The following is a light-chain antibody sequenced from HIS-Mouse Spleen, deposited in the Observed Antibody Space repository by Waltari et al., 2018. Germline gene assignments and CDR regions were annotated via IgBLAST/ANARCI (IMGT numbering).Light chain of an antibody. CDR3: SSYTSSSWV. J-gene: IGLJ3*02. Sequence: QSALTQPASVSGSPGPSITISFTGTRSAVVGHNYVSWYQQHPGKAPKLMIYEVSNRPSGVSNRFSGSKSGNTASLTISGLQAEDEADYYCSSYTSSSWVFGGGTKLTVL. V-gene: IGLV2-14*01. CDR1: RSAVVGHNY. CDR2: EVS.